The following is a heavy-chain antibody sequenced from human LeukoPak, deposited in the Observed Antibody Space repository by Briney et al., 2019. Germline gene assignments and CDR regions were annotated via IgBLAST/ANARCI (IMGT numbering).Heavy chain of an antibody. CDR2: FYYSGSP. CDR3: AGDCGNGAFDY. V-gene: IGHV4-59*01. D-gene: IGHD4-23*01. Sequence: KPSETLSLTCAVYGGSFSGYYWSWIRQPPGKGLEWIGYFYYSGSPNSNPSLKSLTTITDDTSKNQFSLKLTSVTAADTAVYYCAGDCGNGAFDYWGQGNLVTVSS. J-gene: IGHJ4*02. CDR1: GGSFSGYY.